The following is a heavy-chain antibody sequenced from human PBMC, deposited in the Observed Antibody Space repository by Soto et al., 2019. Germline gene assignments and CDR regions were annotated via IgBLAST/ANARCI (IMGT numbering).Heavy chain of an antibody. CDR1: GFTFSTYT. J-gene: IGHJ3*02. V-gene: IGHV3-21*03. CDR3: ARSTPGNPFDI. Sequence: EVQLVESGGGLVEPGGSLRLSCAASGFTFSTYTMNWVRQAPGKGLEWVSSISAGSRSIYYTDSLKGRSTVSRDNSKNALDLQINRLKADDIAVYYCARSTPGNPFDIWGQGTMVTVSS. D-gene: IGHD3-10*01. CDR2: ISAGSRSI.